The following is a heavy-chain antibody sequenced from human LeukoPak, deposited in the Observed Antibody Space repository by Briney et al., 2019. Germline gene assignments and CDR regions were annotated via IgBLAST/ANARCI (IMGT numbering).Heavy chain of an antibody. Sequence: SETLSLTCTVSGGSISSYYWSWIRQPPGKGLEWIGYIYYNGSTNYNPSLKSRVTIPVDTSKNQFSLKLSSVTAADTAVYYCARRVRGSSWYYFDYWGQGTLVTVSS. CDR1: GGSISSYY. CDR2: IYYNGST. V-gene: IGHV4-59*08. D-gene: IGHD6-13*01. J-gene: IGHJ4*02. CDR3: ARRVRGSSWYYFDY.